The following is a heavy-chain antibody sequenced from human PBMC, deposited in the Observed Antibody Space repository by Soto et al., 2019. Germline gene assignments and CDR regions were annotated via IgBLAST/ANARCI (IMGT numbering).Heavy chain of an antibody. CDR3: ARDDEGGSDCDLGY. CDR1: GFTFSSYV. V-gene: IGHV3-30-3*01. CDR2: ISHDGNNK. J-gene: IGHJ4*02. Sequence: QVQLVESGGGVVQPGRSLRLSCAASGFTFSSYVMHWVRQTPGRGLEWVAFISHDGNNKYYADSVKGRFTISRDNSENTLYLQMDSLRAEDTGVYYCARDDEGGSDCDLGYWGQGTLVTVSS. D-gene: IGHD1-26*01.